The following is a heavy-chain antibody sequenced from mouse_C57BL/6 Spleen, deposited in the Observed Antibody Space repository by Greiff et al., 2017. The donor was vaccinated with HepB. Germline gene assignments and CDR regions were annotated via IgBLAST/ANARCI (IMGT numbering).Heavy chain of an antibody. V-gene: IGHV1-4*01. D-gene: IGHD2-1*01. CDR3: ARSVYGNYLDY. CDR2: INPSSGYT. Sequence: VKLMESGAELARPGASVKMSCKASGYTFTSYTMHWVKQRPGQGLEWIGYINPSSGYTKYNQKFKDKATLTADKSSSTAYMQLSSLTSEDSAVYYCARSVYGNYLDYWGQGTTLTVSS. J-gene: IGHJ2*01. CDR1: GYTFTSYT.